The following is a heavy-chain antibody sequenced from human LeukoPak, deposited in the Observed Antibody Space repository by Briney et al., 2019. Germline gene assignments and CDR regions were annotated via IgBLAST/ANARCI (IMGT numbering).Heavy chain of an antibody. J-gene: IGHJ4*02. CDR2: INHSGST. D-gene: IGHD2/OR15-2a*01. V-gene: IGHV4-34*01. Sequence: SETLSLTCAVYGGSFSGYYWSWIRQPPGKGLEWIGEINHSGSTNYNPSLKSRVARSVDTSKNQFSLKLSSVTAADTAVYYCARHERNSQNFDYWGQGTLVTVSS. CDR3: ARHERNSQNFDY. CDR1: GGSFSGYY.